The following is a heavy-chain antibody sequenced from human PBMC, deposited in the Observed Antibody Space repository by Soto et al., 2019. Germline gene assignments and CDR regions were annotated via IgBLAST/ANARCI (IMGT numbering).Heavy chain of an antibody. Sequence: SETLSLTCAVYGGSSSGYYWSWIRQPPGKGLEWIGEINHSGSTNYNPSLKSRVTISVDTSKNQFSLKLSSVTAADTAVYYCARVITIFGEDGMDVWGQGTTVTVSS. CDR2: INHSGST. J-gene: IGHJ6*02. CDR3: ARVITIFGEDGMDV. CDR1: GGSSSGYY. V-gene: IGHV4-34*01. D-gene: IGHD3-3*01.